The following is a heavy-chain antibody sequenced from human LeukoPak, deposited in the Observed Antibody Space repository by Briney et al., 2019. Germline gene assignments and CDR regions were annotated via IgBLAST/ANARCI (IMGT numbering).Heavy chain of an antibody. CDR3: ATGLGDDFDY. CDR2: IWYDGSNK. D-gene: IGHD5-12*01. CDR1: GFTFSSDG. V-gene: IGHV3-33*01. J-gene: IGHJ4*02. Sequence: GGSLRLSCAASGFTFSSDGMHWVRQAPGKGLEWVAVIWYDGSNKYYADSVKGRFTISRDNSKNTLHLQMNSLRAEDTAVYYCATGLGDDFDYWGQGTLVTVSS.